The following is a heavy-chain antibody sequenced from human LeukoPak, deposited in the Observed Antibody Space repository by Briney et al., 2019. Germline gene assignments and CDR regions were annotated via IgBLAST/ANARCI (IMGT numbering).Heavy chain of an antibody. Sequence: GGSLRLSCAASGFTFSSYEMNWVRQAPEKGLEWVSYISSSGSTIYYADSVKGRFTISRDNAKNSLYLQMNSLRAEDTAVYYCARAPRGGSSTRGYYYYGMDVWGKGTTVTVSS. CDR1: GFTFSSYE. CDR2: ISSSGSTI. D-gene: IGHD6-13*01. CDR3: ARAPRGGSSTRGYYYYGMDV. J-gene: IGHJ6*04. V-gene: IGHV3-48*03.